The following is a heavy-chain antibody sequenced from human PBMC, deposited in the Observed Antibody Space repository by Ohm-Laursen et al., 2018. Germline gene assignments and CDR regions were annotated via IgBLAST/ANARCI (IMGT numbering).Heavy chain of an antibody. CDR1: GFTFSSYA. D-gene: IGHD4-17*01. V-gene: IGHV3-23*01. Sequence: LSLTCAASGFTFSSYAMSWVRQAPGKGLEWVSAISGSGGSTYYADSVKGRFTISRDNSKNTLYLQMNSLRAEDTAVYYCARSFAVTTFYYHGMDVWGQGTTVTVAS. J-gene: IGHJ6*02. CDR2: ISGSGGST. CDR3: ARSFAVTTFYYHGMDV.